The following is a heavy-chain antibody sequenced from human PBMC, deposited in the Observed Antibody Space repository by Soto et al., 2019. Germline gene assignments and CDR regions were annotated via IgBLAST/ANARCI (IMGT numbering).Heavy chain of an antibody. CDR3: AQTAYGSGWYDWLDP. CDR2: IYWDDDK. J-gene: IGHJ5*02. CDR1: GFSLSTSGVG. D-gene: IGHD6-19*01. V-gene: IGHV2-5*02. Sequence: QITLKESGPTLVKPTQTLTLTCTFSGFSLSTSGVGVGWIRQPPGKALEWLALIYWDDDKRYSPSPKSRLNITKDSSKNQVVLTMTTMDPVDTATYYCAQTAYGSGWYDWLDPWGQGTLVTVSS.